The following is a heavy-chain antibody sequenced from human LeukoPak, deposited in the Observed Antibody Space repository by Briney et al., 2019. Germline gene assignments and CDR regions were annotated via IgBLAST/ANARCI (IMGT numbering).Heavy chain of an antibody. J-gene: IGHJ4*02. CDR1: GFTFSSYE. CDR3: ARDYGDYLFIFDY. CDR2: ISSSGSTT. V-gene: IGHV3-48*03. D-gene: IGHD4-17*01. Sequence: PGGSLRLSCAASGFTFSSYEMNRVRQAPGKGLEWVAYISSSGSTTDYADSVKGRLTIYRDNAKRSLFLQMNSLRAEDTAVYYCARDYGDYLFIFDYWGQGTLVTVSS.